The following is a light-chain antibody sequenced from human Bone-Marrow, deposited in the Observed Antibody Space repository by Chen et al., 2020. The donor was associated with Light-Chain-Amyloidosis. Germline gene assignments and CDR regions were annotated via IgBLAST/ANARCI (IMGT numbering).Light chain of an antibody. V-gene: IGLV7-46*01. CDR2: STN. Sequence: QAVVTQEHSLTVSPGGTVTLTCGFSTGTVTSGHYPYGFQQKPGQAPRTLIYSTNTKHSWPPARFSGSLLGCKAALTLPGAQPDDEAEYFCLFSYNGTWVFGGGTELTVL. CDR3: LFSYNGTWV. J-gene: IGLJ3*02. CDR1: TGTVTSGHY.